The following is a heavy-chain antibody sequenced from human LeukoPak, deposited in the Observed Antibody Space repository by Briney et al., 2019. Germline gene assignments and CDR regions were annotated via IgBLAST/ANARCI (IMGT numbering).Heavy chain of an antibody. D-gene: IGHD6-19*01. CDR3: ARGPAVAPYYFDY. V-gene: IGHV3-33*08. Sequence: GGSLRLSCAASGFTFSSYWMHWVRQAPGKGLEWVAVIWYDGSNKYYADSVKGRFTISRDNSKNTLYLQMNSLRAEDTAVYYCARGPAVAPYYFDYWGQGTLVTVSS. J-gene: IGHJ4*02. CDR2: IWYDGSNK. CDR1: GFTFSSYW.